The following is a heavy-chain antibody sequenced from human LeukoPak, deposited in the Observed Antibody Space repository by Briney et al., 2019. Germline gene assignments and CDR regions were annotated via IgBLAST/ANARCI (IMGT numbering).Heavy chain of an antibody. CDR3: ATIKRGNIFGYFDF. CDR1: GASMNTHY. CDR2: MLDTVTT. Sequence: PSETLSLTCAVSGASMNTHYWSWIRQPPGKGLEWIGYMLDTVTTKDNPSLKSRFTLSADTSKNQFSLRLTSVTAADTAVYYCATIKRGNIFGYFDFWGQGIPVTVSS. D-gene: IGHD5-18*01. J-gene: IGHJ4*02. V-gene: IGHV4-59*11.